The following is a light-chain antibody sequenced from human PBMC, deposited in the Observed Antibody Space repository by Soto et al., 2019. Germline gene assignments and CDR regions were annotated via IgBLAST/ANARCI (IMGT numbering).Light chain of an antibody. CDR3: QQYYSTPYT. CDR2: WAS. CDR1: QSVLYSSNNKNY. J-gene: IGKJ2*01. V-gene: IGKV4-1*01. Sequence: DIVMTQSPDSLAVSLGERATINCKSSQSVLYSSNNKNYLAWYQQKPGKTPKLLIYWASTRESGVPDRFSGSGSGTDFARTIRSLQAEDVAVYYCQQYYSTPYTFGQGTKLEIK.